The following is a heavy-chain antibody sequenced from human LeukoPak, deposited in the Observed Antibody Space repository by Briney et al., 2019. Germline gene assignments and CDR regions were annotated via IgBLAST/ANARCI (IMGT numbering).Heavy chain of an antibody. D-gene: IGHD4-17*01. V-gene: IGHV4-31*03. Sequence: SQTLSLTCTVSGGSISSGGYYWSWIRQHPGKGLEWIGYIYYSGSTYYNSSLKSRVTISVDTSKNQFSLKLSSVTAADTAVYYCARGDYGDDSPFDYWGQGTLVTVSS. CDR3: ARGDYGDDSPFDY. CDR2: IYYSGST. CDR1: GGSISSGGYY. J-gene: IGHJ4*02.